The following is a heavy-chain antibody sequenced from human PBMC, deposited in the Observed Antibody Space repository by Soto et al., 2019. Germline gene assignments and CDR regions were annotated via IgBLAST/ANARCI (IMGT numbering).Heavy chain of an antibody. J-gene: IGHJ6*02. CDR3: AVHVFDFWSGYYGDDGMDV. D-gene: IGHD3-3*01. Sequence: QVQLVESGGGVVQPGRSLRLSCAASGFTFSSYGMHWVRQAPGKGLEWVAVISYDGSNKYYADSVKGRFTISRDNSKNTLYLQMNSLRAEDTAVYYCAVHVFDFWSGYYGDDGMDVWGQGTTVTVSS. CDR2: ISYDGSNK. CDR1: GFTFSSYG. V-gene: IGHV3-30*03.